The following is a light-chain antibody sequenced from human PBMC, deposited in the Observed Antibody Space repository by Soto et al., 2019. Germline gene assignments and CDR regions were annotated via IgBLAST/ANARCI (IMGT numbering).Light chain of an antibody. Sequence: QSVLTQPPSASGTPGQRVTISCSGSTSNIGSNHVYWYQQFPGMAPKLLMYRSDQRPTGVPDRFSGSKSGTSASLAISGLPSDDEADYYCSARDDSLSAVVFGGGTKLTVL. CDR1: TSNIGSNH. CDR3: SARDDSLSAVV. J-gene: IGLJ2*01. V-gene: IGLV1-47*01. CDR2: RSD.